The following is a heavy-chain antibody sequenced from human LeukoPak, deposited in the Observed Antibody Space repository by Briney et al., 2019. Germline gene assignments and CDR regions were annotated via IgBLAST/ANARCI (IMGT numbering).Heavy chain of an antibody. Sequence: PGGSLRLSCAVSGVTFSNDWMHWVRQAPGKGLLWVSRISGDGTTTNYADSVKGRFTISRDNAKNTLYLQMDSLRAEDTAVYYCAGTWAFDYWGQGTLVTVSS. V-gene: IGHV3-74*01. J-gene: IGHJ4*02. CDR2: ISGDGTTT. CDR1: GVTFSNDW. D-gene: IGHD1-26*01. CDR3: AGTWAFDY.